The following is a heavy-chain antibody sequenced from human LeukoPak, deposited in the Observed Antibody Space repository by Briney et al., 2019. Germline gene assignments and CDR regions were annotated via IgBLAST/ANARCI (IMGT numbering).Heavy chain of an antibody. V-gene: IGHV3-53*01. D-gene: IGHD3-22*01. CDR1: GFTVRSNY. CDR3: ARAAPYYYDSSGYYMFDY. J-gene: IGHJ4*02. CDR2: ISSGGNT. Sequence: GGPLRLSCAASGFTVRSNYMNWVRQAPGKGLEWVSVISSGGNTYYADSVKGRFTISRDNSKNTLYLQMNSLRAEDTAVYYCARAAPYYYDSSGYYMFDYWGQGTLVTVSS.